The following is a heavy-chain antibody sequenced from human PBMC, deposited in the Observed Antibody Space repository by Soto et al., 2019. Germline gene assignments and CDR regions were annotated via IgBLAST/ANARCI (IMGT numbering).Heavy chain of an antibody. D-gene: IGHD3-3*01. CDR3: ARERGWSGYYRGAFDI. Sequence: ASVKVSCKASGYTFTSNNIHWVRRAPGQGLEWMGRINPSSGGTIYAQKFQGRVSMTTDTSTSTAYMELSSLRSEDTAVYYCARERGWSGYYRGAFDIWGQGTMVTVSS. CDR2: INPSSGGT. CDR1: GYTFTSNN. V-gene: IGHV1-46*01. J-gene: IGHJ3*02.